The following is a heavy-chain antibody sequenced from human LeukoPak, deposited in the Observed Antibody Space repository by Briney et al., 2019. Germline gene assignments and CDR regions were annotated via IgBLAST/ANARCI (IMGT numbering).Heavy chain of an antibody. V-gene: IGHV4-4*02. CDR1: GGSISSTNW. CDR2: IYHSGST. Sequence: SGTLSLTCAVSGGSISSTNWWSWVRQPPGKGLEWIGQIYHSGSTNYNPSLKSRVTISVDKSKNQFSLKLSSVTAADTAVYYCARDWNSSGYYSYWGQGTLVTVSS. CDR3: ARDWNSSGYYSY. J-gene: IGHJ4*02. D-gene: IGHD3-22*01.